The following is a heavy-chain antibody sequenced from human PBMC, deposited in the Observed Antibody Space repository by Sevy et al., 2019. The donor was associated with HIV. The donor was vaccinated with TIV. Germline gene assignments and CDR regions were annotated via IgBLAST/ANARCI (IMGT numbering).Heavy chain of an antibody. V-gene: IGHV3-30*02. Sequence: GGSLRLSCAASIFTFNIYGMQWVRQAPGKGLEWVAYMRKDGLTTYYADSVKDRFTISRDSSKNTLYLQMNSLRIEDAALYYCTRETTYYDASGPVPGDIWGQGTMVTVSS. CDR2: MRKDGLTT. J-gene: IGHJ3*02. D-gene: IGHD3-16*01. CDR1: IFTFNIYG. CDR3: TRETTYYDASGPVPGDI.